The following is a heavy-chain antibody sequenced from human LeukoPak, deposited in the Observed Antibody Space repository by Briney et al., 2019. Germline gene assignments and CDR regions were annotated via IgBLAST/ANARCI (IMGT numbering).Heavy chain of an antibody. CDR1: GFTFSSYE. CDR3: ARGVSYGSGSYIGDP. V-gene: IGHV3-53*01. CDR2: IYSGGST. J-gene: IGHJ5*02. Sequence: GGSLRLSCAASGFTFSSYEMNWVRQAPGKGLEWVSVIYSGGSTYYADSVKGRFTISRDNSKNTFYLQMNSLRAEDTAVYYCARGVSYGSGSYIGDPWGQGTLVTVPS. D-gene: IGHD3-10*01.